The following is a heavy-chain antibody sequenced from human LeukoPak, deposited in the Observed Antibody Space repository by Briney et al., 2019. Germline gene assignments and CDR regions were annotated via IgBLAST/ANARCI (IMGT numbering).Heavy chain of an antibody. D-gene: IGHD6-25*01. V-gene: IGHV4-39*01. J-gene: IGHJ4*02. CDR1: GGSISFISSSTYY. CDR2: LYYGESI. CDR3: ARQLPTAAADTRGYFDY. Sequence: PSETLSLTCTVSGGSISFISSSTYYWGWIRQAPGKGLEWIGSLYYGESIHYNPSLKSRATLSVDTSNNQFSLKLTSVTAADAAVYFCARQLPTAAADTRGYFDYWGQGTVVTVSS.